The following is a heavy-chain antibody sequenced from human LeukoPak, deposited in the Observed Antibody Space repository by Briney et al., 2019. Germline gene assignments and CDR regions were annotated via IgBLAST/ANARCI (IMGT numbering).Heavy chain of an antibody. V-gene: IGHV4-59*08. D-gene: IGHD6-19*01. CDR3: ARLYSSGWSFFDY. Sequence: PSETLSLTCTVSGGSISSYYWSWIRQPPGKGLEWIGYIYYSGSTNYNPSLKSRVTISVDTSKNQFSLKLSSVTAADTAVYYCARLYSSGWSFFDYWGQGTLVTVSS. CDR2: IYYSGST. J-gene: IGHJ4*02. CDR1: GGSISSYY.